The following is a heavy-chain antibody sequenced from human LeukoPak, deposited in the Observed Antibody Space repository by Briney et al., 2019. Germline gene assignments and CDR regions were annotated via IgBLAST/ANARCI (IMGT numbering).Heavy chain of an antibody. CDR1: GFTFSSYA. J-gene: IGHJ4*02. V-gene: IGHV3-23*01. Sequence: GGSLRLSCAASGFTFSSYAMSWVRQAPGKGLEWVSAISGSGGSTYYADSVKGRFTISRDNAKNSLYLQMNSLRAEDTAVYYCARDLPDYDFWSGPPPPPGDYWGQGTLVTVSS. CDR2: ISGSGGST. D-gene: IGHD3-3*01. CDR3: ARDLPDYDFWSGPPPPPGDY.